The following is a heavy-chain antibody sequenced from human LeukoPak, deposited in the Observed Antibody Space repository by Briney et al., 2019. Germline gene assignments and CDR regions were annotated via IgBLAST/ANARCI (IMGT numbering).Heavy chain of an antibody. D-gene: IGHD3-10*01. Sequence: ASVKVSCKASGGTFSSYAISWVRQAPGQGLEWMGGIIPIFGTANYAQRFQGRVTITADESTSTAYMELSSLRSEDTAVYYCARAGAGSGSYYNVFFDYWGQGTLVTVSS. CDR2: IIPIFGTA. V-gene: IGHV1-69*01. J-gene: IGHJ4*02. CDR1: GGTFSSYA. CDR3: ARAGAGSGSYYNVFFDY.